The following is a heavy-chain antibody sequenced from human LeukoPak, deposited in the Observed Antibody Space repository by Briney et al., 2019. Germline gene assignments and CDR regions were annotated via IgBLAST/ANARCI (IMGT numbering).Heavy chain of an antibody. D-gene: IGHD3-16*01. CDR1: GGSISSSTYY. Sequence: PSETLSLTCTVSGGSISSSTYYWGWIRRPPGKGLEWIGSIYYSGSIYYNPSLKSRVTVSVDTSKNQFSLNLSSVTAADTAVYYCVRGSTLRHYQYWGQGTLVTVSS. J-gene: IGHJ4*02. V-gene: IGHV4-39*01. CDR3: VRGSTLRHYQY. CDR2: IYYSGSI.